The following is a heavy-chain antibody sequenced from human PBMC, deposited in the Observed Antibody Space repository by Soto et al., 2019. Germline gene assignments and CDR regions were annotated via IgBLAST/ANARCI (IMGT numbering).Heavy chain of an antibody. J-gene: IGHJ5*02. V-gene: IGHV4-30-4*01. Sequence: PSETLSLTCTVSGGSISSGDYYWSWIRQPPGKGLEWIGYIYYMGRTNYNSSLKSRVTMSIDTSKNQFSLSLSSVTAADTAVYYCARGRGYSYGLDPWGQGTLVTVSS. CDR1: GGSISSGDYY. D-gene: IGHD5-18*01. CDR2: IYYMGRT. CDR3: ARGRGYSYGLDP.